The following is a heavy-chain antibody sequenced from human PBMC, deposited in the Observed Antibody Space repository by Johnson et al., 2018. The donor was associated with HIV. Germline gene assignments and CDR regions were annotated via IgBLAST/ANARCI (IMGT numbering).Heavy chain of an antibody. CDR2: LYSGGST. J-gene: IGHJ3*02. D-gene: IGHD3-10*01. Sequence: MLLVESGGGVVQPGRSLKLSCAASGFTVSSNYMSWVRQAPGKGLEWVSVLYSGGSTYYPDSVKGRFAISRDNSKNTLYVQMNSLRVEDTAVYYCAKDDSPSGAFDIWGQGTMVIVSS. CDR3: AKDDSPSGAFDI. CDR1: GFTVSSNY. V-gene: IGHV3-66*02.